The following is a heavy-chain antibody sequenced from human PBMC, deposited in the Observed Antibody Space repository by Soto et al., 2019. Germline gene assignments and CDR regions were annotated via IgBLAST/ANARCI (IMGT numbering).Heavy chain of an antibody. CDR1: GFTFDDYA. J-gene: IGHJ4*02. D-gene: IGHD5-12*01. Sequence: GGSLRLSCAASGFTFDDYAMHWVRQAPGKGLEWVSGISWNSGSIGYADSVKGRFTISRDNAKNSLYLQMNSLRSEDTALYYCAKDMGYDLSPLGYFDYWGQGTLVTVSS. V-gene: IGHV3-9*01. CDR2: ISWNSGSI. CDR3: AKDMGYDLSPLGYFDY.